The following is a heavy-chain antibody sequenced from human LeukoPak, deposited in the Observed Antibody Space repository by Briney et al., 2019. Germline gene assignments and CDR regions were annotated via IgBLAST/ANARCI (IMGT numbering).Heavy chain of an antibody. CDR1: GFTFFTYG. D-gene: IGHD1-26*01. J-gene: IGHJ5*02. CDR2: IWYDGSNK. Sequence: GGSLRLSCAASGFTFFTYGMHWVRQAPGKGLEWVAVIWYDGSNKHYADSVKGRFTISRDNSKSTLFLQMNSLRDEDTAVYYCAKDLVGATASWGQGTLVTVSS. CDR3: AKDLVGATAS. V-gene: IGHV3-33*06.